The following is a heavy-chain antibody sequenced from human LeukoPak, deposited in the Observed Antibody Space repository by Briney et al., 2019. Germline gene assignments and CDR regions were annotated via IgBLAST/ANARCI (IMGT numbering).Heavy chain of an antibody. J-gene: IGHJ3*02. CDR2: INPNSGGT. D-gene: IGHD6-13*01. CDR3: ARALIAAAGDHDAFDI. V-gene: IGHV1-2*02. CDR1: GYTFTGYY. Sequence: ASVKVSCKASGYTFTGYYMHWVRQAPGQGLEWMGWINPNSGGTNYAQKFQGRVTMTRDTSISTAYMELSRLRSDDTAVYYCARALIAAAGDHDAFDIWGQGTMVTVSS.